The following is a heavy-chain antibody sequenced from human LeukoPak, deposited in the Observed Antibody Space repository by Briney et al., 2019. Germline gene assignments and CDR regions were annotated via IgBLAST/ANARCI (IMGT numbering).Heavy chain of an antibody. J-gene: IGHJ3*02. CDR1: GFTFDDYA. D-gene: IGHD4-17*01. V-gene: IGHV3-9*01. CDR3: AKASDYGDHGDAFDI. CDR2: ISWNSGSI. Sequence: GGSLRLSCAASGFTFDDYAMHWVRQAPGKGLEWVSGISWNSGSIGYADSVKGRFTISRDNAKNSLYLQMNSLRAEDTALYYCAKASDYGDHGDAFDIWGQGTMVTVSS.